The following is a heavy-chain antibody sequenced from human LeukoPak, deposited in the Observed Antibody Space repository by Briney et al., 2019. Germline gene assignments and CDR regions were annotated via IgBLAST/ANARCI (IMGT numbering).Heavy chain of an antibody. CDR3: ARDGTPIYSSGWVYTDV. Sequence: GGSLRLSCAASGFSFSSYEMNWVRQAPGKGLEWISYISASGTLTHYADSVEGRFTISRDNAKNSLYLQMNSLRGEDTAVYYCARDGTPIYSSGWVYTDVWGKETTVTISS. J-gene: IGHJ6*04. CDR1: GFSFSSYE. D-gene: IGHD6-25*01. CDR2: ISASGTLT. V-gene: IGHV3-48*03.